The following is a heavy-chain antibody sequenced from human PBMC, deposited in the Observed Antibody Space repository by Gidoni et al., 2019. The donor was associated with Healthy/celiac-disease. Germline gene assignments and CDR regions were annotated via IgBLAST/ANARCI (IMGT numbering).Heavy chain of an antibody. Sequence: QLQLQESGPGLVKPSETLSLTCTVSGGSISSRSYYWGWIRQPPGKGLEWIGRIYYSGSTYYNPSLKSRVTISVDTSKNQFSLKLSSVTAADTAVYYCARHQGRRAPYDFWSGYYPYYFDYWGQGTLVTVSS. J-gene: IGHJ4*02. D-gene: IGHD3-3*01. CDR2: IYYSGST. CDR3: ARHQGRRAPYDFWSGYYPYYFDY. CDR1: GGSISSRSYY. V-gene: IGHV4-39*01.